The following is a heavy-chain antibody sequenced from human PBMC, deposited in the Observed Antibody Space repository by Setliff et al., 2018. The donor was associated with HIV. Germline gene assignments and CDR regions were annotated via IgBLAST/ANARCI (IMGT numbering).Heavy chain of an antibody. J-gene: IGHJ4*02. Sequence: PGGSLRLSCVASSGFAFSDNPMNWVRQAPGKGLEWISHIRGKSDIIKYAESVMGRFTISRDNATNSLYLEMNSLRAEDTAIYYCARDYNYIFDSWGQGVLVTVSS. D-gene: IGHD3-22*01. CDR3: ARDYNYIFDS. CDR1: GFAFSDNP. CDR2: IRGKSDII. V-gene: IGHV3-48*01.